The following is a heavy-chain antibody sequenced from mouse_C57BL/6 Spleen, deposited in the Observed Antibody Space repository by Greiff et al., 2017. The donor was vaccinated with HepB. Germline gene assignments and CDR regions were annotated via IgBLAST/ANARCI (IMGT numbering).Heavy chain of an antibody. CDR1: GFTFSSYT. D-gene: IGHD4-1*01. J-gene: IGHJ2*01. CDR3: ARQDWDNFDY. CDR2: ISGGGGNT. V-gene: IGHV5-9*01. Sequence: EVMLVESGGGLVKPGGSLKLSCAASGFTFSSYTMSWVRQTPEKRLEWVATISGGGGNTYYPDSVKGRFTISRDNAKNTLYLQMSSLRSEDTALYYCARQDWDNFDYWGQGTTLTVSS.